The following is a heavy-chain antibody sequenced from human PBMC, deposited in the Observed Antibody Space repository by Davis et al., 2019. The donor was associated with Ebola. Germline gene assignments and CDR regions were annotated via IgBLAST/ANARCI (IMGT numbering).Heavy chain of an antibody. J-gene: IGHJ5*02. CDR3: ARLFTIFGVVGDWFDP. CDR1: GGSISSSSYY. CDR2: INHSGST. Sequence: GSLRLSCTVSGGSISSSSYYWGWIRQPPGKGLEWIGEINHSGSTNYNPSLKSRVTISVDTSKNQFSLKLSSVTAADTAVYYCARLFTIFGVVGDWFDPWGQGTLVTVSS. V-gene: IGHV4-39*01. D-gene: IGHD3-3*01.